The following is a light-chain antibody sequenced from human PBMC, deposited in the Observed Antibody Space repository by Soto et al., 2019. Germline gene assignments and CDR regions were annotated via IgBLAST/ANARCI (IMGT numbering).Light chain of an antibody. CDR2: DAS. Sequence: DIQMTQSPSTLSASVGDRVTITCRASQSISSWLAWYQQKPGKAPKLLIYDASSLESGDPSRFSGSGSGTEFTLTISSLQPDDFATYYCQQYNIYSWTCGQGTKVEIK. CDR3: QQYNIYSWT. J-gene: IGKJ1*01. V-gene: IGKV1-5*01. CDR1: QSISSW.